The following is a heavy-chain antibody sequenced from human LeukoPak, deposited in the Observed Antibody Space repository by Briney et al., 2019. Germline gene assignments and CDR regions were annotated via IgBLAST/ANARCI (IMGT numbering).Heavy chain of an antibody. CDR1: GDFISGANW. CDR2: ISHGGST. CDR3: TRSPGWWSLDY. D-gene: IGHD2-8*02. Sequence: PSETLSLACAVSGDFISGANWWNWVRQSPGKGLDWIGEISHGGSTKYNPSLKNRATISKDNSKNQFSLKLNSVTAADTAVYFCTRSPGWWSLDYWGQGALVTVSS. V-gene: IGHV4-4*02. J-gene: IGHJ4*02.